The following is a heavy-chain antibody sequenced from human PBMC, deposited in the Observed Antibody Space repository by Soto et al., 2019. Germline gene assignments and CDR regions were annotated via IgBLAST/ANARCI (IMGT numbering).Heavy chain of an antibody. CDR1: GGSISSGGYS. J-gene: IGHJ4*02. V-gene: IGHV4-30-2*01. CDR2: IYHSGST. Sequence: SETLSLTCAVSGGSISSGGYSWSWIRQPPGKGLEWIGYIYHSGSTYYNPSLKSRVTISVDRSKNQFSLKLSSVTAADTAVYYCARRYGVYFDYWGQGILVTVSS. CDR3: ARRYGVYFDY. D-gene: IGHD4-17*01.